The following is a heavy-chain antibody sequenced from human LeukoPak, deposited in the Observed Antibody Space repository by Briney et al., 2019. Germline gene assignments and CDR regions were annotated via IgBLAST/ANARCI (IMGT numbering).Heavy chain of an antibody. Sequence: ASVKVSCKASGGTFSSYAISWVRQAPGQGLEWMGGIIPIFGTANYAQKFQGRVTITADKSTSTAYMELSSLRSEDTAVYYCARRRYFDRWWFDPWGQGTLVTVSS. CDR3: ARRRYFDRWWFDP. CDR1: GGTFSSYA. D-gene: IGHD3-9*01. V-gene: IGHV1-69*06. CDR2: IIPIFGTA. J-gene: IGHJ5*02.